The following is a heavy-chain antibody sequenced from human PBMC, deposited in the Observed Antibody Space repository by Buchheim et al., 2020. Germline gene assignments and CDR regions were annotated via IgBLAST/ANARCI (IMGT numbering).Heavy chain of an antibody. CDR2: ISSSGSTI. J-gene: IGHJ6*02. CDR3: ARDRVNIVATINYYYYGMDV. CDR1: GFTFSSYE. Sequence: EVQLVESGGGLIQPRGSLRLSCAASGFTFSSYEMNWVRQAPGKGLEWVSYISSSGSTIYYADSVKGRFTISRDNAKNSLYLQMNRLEAEETAVYYCARDRVNIVATINYYYYGMDVWGQGTT. D-gene: IGHD5-12*01. V-gene: IGHV3-48*03.